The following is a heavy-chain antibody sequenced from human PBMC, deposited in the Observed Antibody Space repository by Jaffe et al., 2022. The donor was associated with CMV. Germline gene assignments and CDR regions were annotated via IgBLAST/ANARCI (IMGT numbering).Heavy chain of an antibody. J-gene: IGHJ3*02. D-gene: IGHD6-13*01. Sequence: EVQLVESGGGLVKPGGSLRLSCAASGFTFSSYSMNWVRQAPGKGLEWVSSISSSSSYIYYADSVKGRFTISRDNAKNSLYLQMNSLRAEDTAVYYCVYSSSWFFTFDIWGQGTMVTVSS. V-gene: IGHV3-21*01. CDR2: ISSSSSYI. CDR3: VYSSSWFFTFDI. CDR1: GFTFSSYS.